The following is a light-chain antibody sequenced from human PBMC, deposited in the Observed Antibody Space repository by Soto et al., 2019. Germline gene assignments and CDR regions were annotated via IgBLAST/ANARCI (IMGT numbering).Light chain of an antibody. Sequence: SVLTQPASVSGSPGQSITISCTGTSNDVRGYNYVSWYQQHPGKAPKLMIYEVSNRPSGVSNRFSGSKSGNTASLTISGLQAEDEADYYCSSYTSSSTLDVFGTGTKVTVL. J-gene: IGLJ1*01. CDR2: EVS. V-gene: IGLV2-14*01. CDR3: SSYTSSSTLDV. CDR1: SNDVRGYNY.